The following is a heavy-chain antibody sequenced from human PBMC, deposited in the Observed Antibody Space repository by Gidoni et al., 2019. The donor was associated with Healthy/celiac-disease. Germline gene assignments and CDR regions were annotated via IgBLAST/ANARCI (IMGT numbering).Heavy chain of an antibody. V-gene: IGHV3-33*01. Sequence: QVQLVESGGGVVQPGRSLRLSCAASGFTFSRYGMHWVRQAPGKGLEWVAVIWYDGSNKYYADSVKGRFTISRDNSKNTLYLQMNSLRAEDTAVYYCARDFSSGWYAYYYYYGMDVWGQGTTVTVSS. D-gene: IGHD6-19*01. CDR2: IWYDGSNK. CDR3: ARDFSSGWYAYYYYYGMDV. J-gene: IGHJ6*02. CDR1: GFTFSRYG.